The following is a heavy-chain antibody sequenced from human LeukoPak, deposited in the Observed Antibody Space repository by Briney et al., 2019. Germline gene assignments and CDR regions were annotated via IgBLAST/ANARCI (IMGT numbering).Heavy chain of an antibody. Sequence: PSETLSLTCTVSGGSISSNNYYWGWIRQPPGKGLEWIGRIYYSGNTYYNPSLKSRVSISVDTSNNQFSLKLSSVTAADTAVYYCARRAISDPRAFDIWGQGTMVTVSS. V-gene: IGHV4-39*01. CDR3: ARRAISDPRAFDI. CDR1: GGSISSNNYY. CDR2: IYYSGNT. J-gene: IGHJ3*02.